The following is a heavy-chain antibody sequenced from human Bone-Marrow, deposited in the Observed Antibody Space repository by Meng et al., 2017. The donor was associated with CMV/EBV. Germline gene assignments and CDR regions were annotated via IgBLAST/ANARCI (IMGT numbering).Heavy chain of an antibody. Sequence: ASGFSFSSHGMHWVRLAPGKGLEWVAIIWYDGSNKYYADSVKGRFTISRDNSKNTLYLEMNSLRGEDTAVYYCARDRAAPTAWWFDPWGQGTLVTVSS. D-gene: IGHD2-15*01. CDR1: GFSFSSHG. J-gene: IGHJ5*02. V-gene: IGHV3-33*01. CDR2: IWYDGSNK. CDR3: ARDRAAPTAWWFDP.